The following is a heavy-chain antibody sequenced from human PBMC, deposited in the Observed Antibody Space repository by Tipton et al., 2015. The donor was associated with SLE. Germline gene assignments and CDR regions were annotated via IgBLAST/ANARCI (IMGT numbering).Heavy chain of an antibody. Sequence: SLRLSCAASGFTFSSYEMNWVRQAPGKGLEWVSYIRSSGSTIYYADSVKGRFTISRDNAKNSLYLQMNSLRAEDTAVYYCARGRGIAPYWGQGTLVTVSS. CDR2: IRSSGSTI. D-gene: IGHD6-13*01. J-gene: IGHJ4*02. V-gene: IGHV3-48*03. CDR3: ARGRGIAPY. CDR1: GFTFSSYE.